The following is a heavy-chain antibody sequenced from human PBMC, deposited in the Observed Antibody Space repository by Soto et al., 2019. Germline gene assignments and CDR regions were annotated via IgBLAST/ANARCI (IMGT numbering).Heavy chain of an antibody. D-gene: IGHD3-10*01. CDR3: ASGTTLWFGELLSRCNDSFEI. J-gene: IGHJ3*02. V-gene: IGHV1-8*01. Sequence: ASVKVSCKASGYTFTSYDINWVRQATGQGLEWMGWMNPNSGNTGYAQKFQGRVTMTRNTSISTAYMELSSLRSEDTAVYYCASGTTLWFGELLSRCNDSFEIWHQETMVAASS. CDR1: GYTFTSYD. CDR2: MNPNSGNT.